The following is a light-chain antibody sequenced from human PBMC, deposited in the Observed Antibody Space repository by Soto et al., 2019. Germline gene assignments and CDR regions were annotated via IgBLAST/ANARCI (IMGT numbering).Light chain of an antibody. Sequence: DIQMTQSPSSLSASVGDRVTITCRASQGIRNGLGWYQQKPGKAPKRLIYASSSLHSGVPSGFSGSGSGTEFTLTISSLQPEDFASYYCLQHNSYPDTFGQGTKLEIK. V-gene: IGKV1-17*01. CDR2: ASS. CDR3: LQHNSYPDT. J-gene: IGKJ2*01. CDR1: QGIRNG.